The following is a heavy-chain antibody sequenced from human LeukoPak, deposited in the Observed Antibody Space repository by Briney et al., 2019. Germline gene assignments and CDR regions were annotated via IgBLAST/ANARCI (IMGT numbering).Heavy chain of an antibody. J-gene: IGHJ6*03. CDR3: AKAAVGGTYYYYYMDV. CDR2: IRYDGSNK. CDR1: GFTFSSYG. Sequence: GGSLRLSCAASGFTFSSYGMHWVRQAPGKGLEWVAFIRYDGSNKYYADCVKGRFTISRDNSKNTLYLQMNSLRAEDTAVYYCAKAAVGGTYYYYYMDVWGKGTTVTVSS. D-gene: IGHD1-26*01. V-gene: IGHV3-30*02.